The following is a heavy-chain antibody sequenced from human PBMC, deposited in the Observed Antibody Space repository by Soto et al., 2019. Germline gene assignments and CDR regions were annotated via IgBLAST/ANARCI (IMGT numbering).Heavy chain of an antibody. Sequence: GGSLRLSCAASGFTFDDYAMHWVRQAPGKGLEWVSGISWNSGSIGYADSVKGRFTISRDNAKNSLYLQMNSLRAEDTALYYCAKSPILDFWSGLVTEGNYMDVWGKGTTVTVSS. D-gene: IGHD3-3*01. J-gene: IGHJ6*03. CDR2: ISWNSGSI. V-gene: IGHV3-9*01. CDR1: GFTFDDYA. CDR3: AKSPILDFWSGLVTEGNYMDV.